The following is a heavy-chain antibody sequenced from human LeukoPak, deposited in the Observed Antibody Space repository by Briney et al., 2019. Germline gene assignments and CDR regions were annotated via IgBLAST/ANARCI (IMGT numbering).Heavy chain of an antibody. CDR3: ARDFGGPNYYYYYGMDV. J-gene: IGHJ6*02. D-gene: IGHD2-15*01. CDR2: INSDGRST. V-gene: IGHV3-74*01. Sequence: PGGSLRLSCAASGFTFSSYWMHWVRQAPGQGLVWVSRINSDGRSTSYADSVKGRFTISRDNAKNTLYLQMNSLRAEDTAVYYCARDFGGPNYYYYYGMDVWGQGTTVTVSS. CDR1: GFTFSSYW.